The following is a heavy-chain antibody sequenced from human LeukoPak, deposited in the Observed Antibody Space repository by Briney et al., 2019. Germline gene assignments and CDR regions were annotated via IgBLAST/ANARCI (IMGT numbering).Heavy chain of an antibody. J-gene: IGHJ3*02. CDR3: AREGRAYCGGDCSDAFDI. D-gene: IGHD2-21*02. V-gene: IGHV3-33*01. CDR2: IWYDGSNK. CDR1: GFTFSSYG. Sequence: GESLRLSCAASGFTFSSYGMHWVRQAPGKGLEWVAVIWYDGSNKYYADSVKGRFTISRDNSKNTLYLQMNSLRAEDTAVYYCAREGRAYCGGDCSDAFDIWGQGTMVTVSS.